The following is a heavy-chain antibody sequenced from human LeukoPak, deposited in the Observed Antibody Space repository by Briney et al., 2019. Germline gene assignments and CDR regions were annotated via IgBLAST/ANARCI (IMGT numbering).Heavy chain of an antibody. CDR3: AKDDDVSSRYSRFEN. J-gene: IGHJ4*02. CDR1: GFTFSSYG. V-gene: IGHV3-33*06. D-gene: IGHD3-22*01. Sequence: GRSLRLSCAASGFTFSSYGMHWVRQAPGKGLEWVAVIWSAENNKYYADSVQGRFTISRDNSKNTVFLQMNSLRAEDTAVYYCAKDDDVSSRYSRFENWGQGTLVTVSS. CDR2: IWSAENNK.